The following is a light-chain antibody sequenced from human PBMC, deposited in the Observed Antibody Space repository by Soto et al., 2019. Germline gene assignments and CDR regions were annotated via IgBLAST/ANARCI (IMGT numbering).Light chain of an antibody. CDR1: RSDVGGYNY. CDR2: EVN. CDR3: SSYGGRNNLI. J-gene: IGLJ2*01. Sequence: QSAMTQPPSASGSPGQSVTISCTGTRSDVGGYNYVSWYQQHPGKAPKLMIYEVNKRPLGVPDRFSGSKSGNTASLTVSGLQAEDEADYYCSSYGGRNNLIFGGGTKLPVL. V-gene: IGLV2-8*01.